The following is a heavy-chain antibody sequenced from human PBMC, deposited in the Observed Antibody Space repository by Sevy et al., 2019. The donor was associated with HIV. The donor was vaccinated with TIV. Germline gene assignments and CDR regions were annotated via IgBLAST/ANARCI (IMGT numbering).Heavy chain of an antibody. CDR2: IYPVDSSP. J-gene: IGHJ5*01. V-gene: IGHV5-51*01. CDR1: GDNFTSYW. D-gene: IGHD3-16*02. CDR3: ARVAHTDDLWGSYPPENNWFDS. Sequence: GESLKISCEDSGDNFTSYWIAWVRQMPGKGLEWMGIIYPVDSSPRYSPSFQGQVTISVDKSISTAYLQWSSLKASDTAMYFCARVAHTDDLWGSYPPENNWFDSWGQGTLVTVSS.